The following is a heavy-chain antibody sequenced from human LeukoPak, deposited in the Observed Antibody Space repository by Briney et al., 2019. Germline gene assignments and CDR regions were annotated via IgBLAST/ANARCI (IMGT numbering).Heavy chain of an antibody. V-gene: IGHV4-38-2*02. CDR1: GYSISSGYY. CDR2: IYHGGTT. Sequence: TSETLSLTCTVSGYSISSGYYWGWIRQPPGKGLEGIGSIYHGGTTYYNPSLKRRVSMSVDTSKNQFSLKLSSVTAADTAVYYCASTPYYYDSSGYYGYWGQGTLVTVSS. D-gene: IGHD3-22*01. CDR3: ASTPYYYDSSGYYGY. J-gene: IGHJ4*02.